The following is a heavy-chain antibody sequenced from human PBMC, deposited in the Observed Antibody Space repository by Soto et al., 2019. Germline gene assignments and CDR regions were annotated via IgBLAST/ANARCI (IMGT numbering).Heavy chain of an antibody. J-gene: IGHJ3*01. CDR1: GYTFTSYG. CDR3: ARATSPDTAMVRYGPGAFDF. D-gene: IGHD5-18*01. V-gene: IGHV1-18*04. CDR2: ISAYNGNT. Sequence: GSSVKVSCKASGYTFTSYGISWVRQAPGQGLEWMGWISAYNGNTNYAQKLQGRVTMTTDTSTSTAYLELRSLRSDDTAVYYCARATSPDTAMVRYGPGAFDFWGQGTMVTVSS.